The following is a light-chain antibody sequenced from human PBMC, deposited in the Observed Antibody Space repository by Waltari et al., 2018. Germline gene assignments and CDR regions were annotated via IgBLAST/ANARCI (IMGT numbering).Light chain of an antibody. CDR2: GKN. CDR1: SLSSYY. CDR3: NSRDSSGNHLV. V-gene: IGLV3-19*01. Sequence: SSELTQAPAVSVALGQTVRITCQGDSLSSYYASWYQQKPGQAPILVIYGKNNRPSGIPDRFSGSSSGNTASLTITGAQAEDEADYYCNSRDSSGNHLVFGGGTKVTVL. J-gene: IGLJ3*02.